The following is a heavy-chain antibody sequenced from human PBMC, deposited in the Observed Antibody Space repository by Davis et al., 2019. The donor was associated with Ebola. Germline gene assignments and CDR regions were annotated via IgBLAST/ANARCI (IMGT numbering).Heavy chain of an antibody. CDR3: ARDGGPGGYYRYYYYYGMDV. Sequence: PAGSLTLSCAASGFTFSSYAMHWVRQAPGKGLEWVAAISYDGSNKYYADSVKGRFTISRDNSKNTLYLQMNSLRAEDTAVYYCARDGGPGGYYRYYYYYGMDVWGKGTTVTVSS. D-gene: IGHD3-22*01. CDR1: GFTFSSYA. V-gene: IGHV3-30-3*01. J-gene: IGHJ6*04. CDR2: ISYDGSNK.